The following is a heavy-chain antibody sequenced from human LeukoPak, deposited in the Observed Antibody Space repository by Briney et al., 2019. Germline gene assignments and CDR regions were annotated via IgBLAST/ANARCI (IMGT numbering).Heavy chain of an antibody. Sequence: SVKVSCKASGGTFSSYAISWVRQAPGQGLEWMGGIIPIFGTANYAQKFQGRVTITTDESMSTAYMELSSLRSEDTAVYYCARHFYRYPPSGALDYWGQGTLVTVSS. CDR2: IIPIFGTA. CDR1: GGTFSSYA. J-gene: IGHJ4*02. CDR3: ARHFYRYPPSGALDY. D-gene: IGHD3-16*02. V-gene: IGHV1-69*05.